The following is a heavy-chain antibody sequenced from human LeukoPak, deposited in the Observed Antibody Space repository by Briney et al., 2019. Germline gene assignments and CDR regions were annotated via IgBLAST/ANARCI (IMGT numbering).Heavy chain of an antibody. CDR2: ISGSGDST. Sequence: PGGSLRLSCAASGFAFDKYAMSWVRQAPGKGLEWVSTISGSGDSTYYADSVKGRFTISRDNSKNTLNLQMHGLRGEDTAVYYCAKDNMGMGYGDPFDYWGQGTLLTVAS. CDR3: AKDNMGMGYGDPFDY. V-gene: IGHV3-23*01. CDR1: GFAFDKYA. D-gene: IGHD4-17*01. J-gene: IGHJ4*02.